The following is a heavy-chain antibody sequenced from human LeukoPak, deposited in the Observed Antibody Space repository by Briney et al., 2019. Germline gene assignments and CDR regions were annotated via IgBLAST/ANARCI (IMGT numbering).Heavy chain of an antibody. J-gene: IGHJ1*01. CDR1: GFTFHDYA. Sequence: GRSLRLSCAASGFTFHDYAMFWIRQAPGKGLEWVSGISWNSGSIGYADSVKGRFIISRDNARNSLYLQMNSLRPEDTAFYYCAKDSGQDGPGIRDFRHWGQGTLVTVSS. CDR3: AKDSGQDGPGIRDFRH. CDR2: ISWNSGSI. V-gene: IGHV3-9*01. D-gene: IGHD4-17*01.